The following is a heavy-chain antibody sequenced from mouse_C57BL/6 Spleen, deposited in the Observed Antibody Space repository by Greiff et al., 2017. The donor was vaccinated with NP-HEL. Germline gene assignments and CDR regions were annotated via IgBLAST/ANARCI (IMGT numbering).Heavy chain of an antibody. Sequence: VQLQQSGAELVKPGASVKLSCTASGFNIKDYYMHWVKQRPDQGLEWIGRIDPEDGETKYAPKFQGKATITADTSSNTAYLQLSSLTSEDTAVYYSASPNYHGYYYAMDCWGQGTSVTVSS. CDR3: ASPNYHGYYYAMDC. CDR2: IDPEDGET. CDR1: GFNIKDYY. J-gene: IGHJ4*01. D-gene: IGHD1-1*01. V-gene: IGHV14-2*01.